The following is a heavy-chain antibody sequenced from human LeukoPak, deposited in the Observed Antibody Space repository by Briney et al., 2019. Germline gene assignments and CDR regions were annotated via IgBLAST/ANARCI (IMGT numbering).Heavy chain of an antibody. CDR2: INPNSGGT. V-gene: IGHV1-2*04. CDR1: GYTFTGYY. D-gene: IGHD5-12*01. CDR3: ARGYSGYVVLDY. Sequence: ASVKVSCKASGYTFTGYYMHWVRQAPGQGLEWMGWINPNSGGTNYAQKFQGWVTMTRDTSISTAYMELSRLRSDDTAVYYCARGYSGYVVLDYWGQETLVTVSS. J-gene: IGHJ4*02.